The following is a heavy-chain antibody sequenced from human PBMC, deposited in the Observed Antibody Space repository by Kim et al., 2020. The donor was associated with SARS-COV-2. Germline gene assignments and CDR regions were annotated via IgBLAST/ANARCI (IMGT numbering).Heavy chain of an antibody. V-gene: IGHV3-23*01. CDR3: AKDSKTDYYGSGTQIRPFDY. J-gene: IGHJ4*02. CDR2: ISGSGGST. CDR1: GFTFSSYA. D-gene: IGHD3-10*01. Sequence: GGSLRLSCAASGFTFSSYAMSWVRQAPGKGLEWVSAISGSGGSTYYADSVKGRFTISRDNSKNTLYLQMNSLRAEDTAVYYCAKDSKTDYYGSGTQIRPFDYWGQGTLVTVSS.